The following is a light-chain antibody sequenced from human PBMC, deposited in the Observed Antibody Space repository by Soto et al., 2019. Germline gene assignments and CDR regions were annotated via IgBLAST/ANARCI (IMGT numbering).Light chain of an antibody. CDR1: SSEVGGYKY. CDR3: SAYTSSSTRV. CDR2: DVS. Sequence: QSALTQPASVSGSPGPSITISCTGTSSEVGGYKYVSWYQQHPGKAPKLMIYDVSNRPSGVSYRFSGSKFENTASLTISGLQAEDEADYYCSAYTSSSTRVFGTGTKVTVL. V-gene: IGLV2-14*01. J-gene: IGLJ1*01.